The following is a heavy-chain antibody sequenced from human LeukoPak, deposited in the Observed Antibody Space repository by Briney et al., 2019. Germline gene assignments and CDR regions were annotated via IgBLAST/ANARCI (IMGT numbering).Heavy chain of an antibody. V-gene: IGHV4-39*01. J-gene: IGHJ4*02. CDR1: GGSISSSSYY. D-gene: IGHD6-13*01. CDR2: IYYSGST. Sequence: SETLSLTCTVSGGSISSSSYYWGWIRQPPGKGLEWIGSIYYSGSTYYNPSLKSRVTISVDTSKNQFSLTLSSVTAADTAVYYCATSSSWTTFDYWGQGTLVTVSS. CDR3: ATSSSWTTFDY.